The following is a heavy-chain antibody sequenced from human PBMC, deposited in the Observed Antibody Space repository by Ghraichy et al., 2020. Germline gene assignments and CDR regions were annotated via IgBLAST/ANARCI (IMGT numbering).Heavy chain of an antibody. CDR3: ARVGYYYDSTYMDV. Sequence: GGSLRLSCAASGFTFSDYYMSWIRQAPGKGLEWVSYISSSGSTIYYADSWKGRFTISRDNAKNSLCLQMNSLGAEDTAVYYCARVGYYYDSTYMDVWGKGTTVTVSS. J-gene: IGHJ6*03. CDR2: ISSSGSTI. D-gene: IGHD3-22*01. V-gene: IGHV3-11*01. CDR1: GFTFSDYY.